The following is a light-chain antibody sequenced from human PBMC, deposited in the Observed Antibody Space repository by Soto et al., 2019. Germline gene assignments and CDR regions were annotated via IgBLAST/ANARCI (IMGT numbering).Light chain of an antibody. CDR1: QSVTSH. J-gene: IGKJ4*01. Sequence: EIVLTQSPGTLSLSPGERATLSCRASQSVTSHLAWYQQKPGQAPRLLIYGASSRATGTADRFSGSGSGTDFTLTISRLEPEDLAVYYCQQYARSPLTFGGGTKV. CDR3: QQYARSPLT. V-gene: IGKV3-20*01. CDR2: GAS.